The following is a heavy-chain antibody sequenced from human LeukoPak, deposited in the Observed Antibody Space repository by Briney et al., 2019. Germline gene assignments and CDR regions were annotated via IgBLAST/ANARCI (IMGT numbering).Heavy chain of an antibody. CDR3: ARGSQDSSGWYDAFDI. J-gene: IGHJ3*02. Sequence: GESLKISCKGSGYSFTSYWIGWVRQMPGKGLELMGIIYPGDSDTRYSPSFQGQVTISADKSISTAYLQWSSLKASDTAMYYCARGSQDSSGWYDAFDIWGQGTVVTVST. V-gene: IGHV5-51*01. D-gene: IGHD6-19*01. CDR1: GYSFTSYW. CDR2: IYPGDSDT.